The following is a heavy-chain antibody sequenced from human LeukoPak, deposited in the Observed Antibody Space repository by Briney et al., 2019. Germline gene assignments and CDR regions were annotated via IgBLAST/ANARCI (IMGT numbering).Heavy chain of an antibody. D-gene: IGHD3-22*01. Sequence: DSVKGRFTISRDNNKNSLYLQMNSLRTEDTALYYCAKALQDYYDSNTYYSRPAFDIWGQGTMVTVSS. J-gene: IGHJ3*02. V-gene: IGHV3-43*01. CDR3: AKALQDYYDSNTYYSRPAFDI.